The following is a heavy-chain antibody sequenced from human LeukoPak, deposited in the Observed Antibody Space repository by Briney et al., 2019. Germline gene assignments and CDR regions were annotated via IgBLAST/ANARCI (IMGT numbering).Heavy chain of an antibody. V-gene: IGHV4-39*01. CDR1: GGSIRRSDDY. Sequence: PSETLSLTCTVFGGSIRRSDDYWGWIRQPPGKGLEWIGSIHYGGITYYNPSLKSRVTISVDTSKNQFSLKLSSVTAADTAVYYCARPGSSGFLYYFDYWGQGILVTVSS. J-gene: IGHJ4*02. CDR3: ARPGSSGFLYYFDY. D-gene: IGHD6-19*01. CDR2: IHYGGIT.